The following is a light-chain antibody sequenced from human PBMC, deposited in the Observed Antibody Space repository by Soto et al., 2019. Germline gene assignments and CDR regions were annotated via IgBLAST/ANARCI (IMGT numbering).Light chain of an antibody. CDR2: GAS. Sequence: IVMTQSPDTLSVSPGERATLSCRASQSVSSSYLAWYQQKPGQAPRLLIYGASSRATGIPDRFSGSGSGTDFTLTISRLEPEDFAVYYCQQYGSLPRTFGQGTKVDIK. CDR1: QSVSSSY. V-gene: IGKV3-20*01. CDR3: QQYGSLPRT. J-gene: IGKJ1*01.